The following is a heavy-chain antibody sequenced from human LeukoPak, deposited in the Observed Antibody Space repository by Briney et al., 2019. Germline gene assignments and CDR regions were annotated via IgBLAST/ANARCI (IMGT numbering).Heavy chain of an antibody. J-gene: IGHJ2*01. V-gene: IGHV4-59*01. CDR1: GGSISSYY. CDR2: IHYSGST. Sequence: PETLSLTCTVSGGSISSYYWSWIRQPPGKGLEWIGYIHYSGSTNYNPSLKSRVTISVDTSKNQFSLKLSSVTAADTAVYYCARSHSSGYYFDLWGRGTLVTVSS. D-gene: IGHD3-22*01. CDR3: ARSHSSGYYFDL.